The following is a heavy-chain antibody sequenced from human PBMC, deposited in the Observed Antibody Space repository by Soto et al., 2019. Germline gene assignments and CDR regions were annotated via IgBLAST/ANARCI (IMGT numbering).Heavy chain of an antibody. V-gene: IGHV3-23*01. J-gene: IGHJ5*02. CDR3: AKGGSYDSSGYLDH. Sequence: GGSLRLSCAASGFTFSSYAMSWVRQAPGKGLEWVSAISGSGGSTYYADSVKGRFTISRDNSKNTLYLQMNSLRAEDTAVYYCAKGGSYDSSGYLDHWGQATLVTVSS. D-gene: IGHD3-22*01. CDR1: GFTFSSYA. CDR2: ISGSGGST.